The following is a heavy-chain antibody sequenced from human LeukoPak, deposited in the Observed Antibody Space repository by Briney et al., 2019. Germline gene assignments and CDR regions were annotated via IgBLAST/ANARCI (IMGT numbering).Heavy chain of an antibody. CDR2: IISIFGTA. V-gene: IGHV1-69*13. CDR3: ARGEDYYDSSGYPLRYYYYGMDV. J-gene: IGHJ6*02. CDR1: GGTFSSYA. Sequence: GASVKVSCKASGGTFSSYAISWVRQAPGQGLEWMGGIISIFGTANYAQKFQGRVTITADESTSTAYIELSSLRSEDTAVYYCARGEDYYDSSGYPLRYYYYGMDVWGQGTTVTVSS. D-gene: IGHD3-22*01.